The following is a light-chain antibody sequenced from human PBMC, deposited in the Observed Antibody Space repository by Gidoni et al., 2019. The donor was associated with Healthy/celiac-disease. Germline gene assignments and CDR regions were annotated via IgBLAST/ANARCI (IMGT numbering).Light chain of an antibody. V-gene: IGKV3-11*01. CDR1: QSVSSY. J-gene: IGKJ3*01. CDR3: QQRSNWPIT. Sequence: EIVLTQSPATLSLSPGERATLSGRASQSVSSYLAWYQQKPGQAPRLLIYDASNRATGIPARFSGSGSGTDFTLTISSLEPEDFAVYYCQQRSNWPITFXPXTKVDIK. CDR2: DAS.